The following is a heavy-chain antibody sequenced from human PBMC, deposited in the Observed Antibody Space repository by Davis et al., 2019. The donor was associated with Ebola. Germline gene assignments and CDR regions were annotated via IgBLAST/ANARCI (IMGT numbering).Heavy chain of an antibody. CDR3: ARSPSGIQLWLRVGMDV. Sequence: ASVKVSCKASGYTFTGYYMHWVRQAPGQGLEWMGWINPNSGGTNYAQKFQGWVTMTRDTSISTAYMELSRLRSDDTAVYYCARSPSGIQLWLRVGMDVWGQGTTATVSS. CDR1: GYTFTGYY. CDR2: INPNSGGT. D-gene: IGHD5-18*01. J-gene: IGHJ6*02. V-gene: IGHV1-2*04.